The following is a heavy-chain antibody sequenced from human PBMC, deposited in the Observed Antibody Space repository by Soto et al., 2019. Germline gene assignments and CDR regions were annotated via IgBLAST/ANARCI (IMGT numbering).Heavy chain of an antibody. D-gene: IGHD3-3*01. CDR3: AKAYDDFWSGYYLLGYSYYYGMDV. CDR1: GFTFSSYG. J-gene: IGHJ6*02. V-gene: IGHV3-30*18. Sequence: GGSLRLSCAASGFTFSSYGMHWVRQAPGKGLEWVAVISYDGSNKYYADSVKGRFTISRDNSKNTLYLQMNSLRAEDTAVYYCAKAYDDFWSGYYLLGYSYYYGMDVWGQGTTVTVSS. CDR2: ISYDGSNK.